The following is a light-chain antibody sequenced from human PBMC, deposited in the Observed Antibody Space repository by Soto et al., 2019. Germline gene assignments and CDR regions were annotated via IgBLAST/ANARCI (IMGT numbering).Light chain of an antibody. V-gene: IGLV2-14*01. J-gene: IGLJ2*01. CDR3: ISYKTDDTFV. Sequence: QSALTQPASVSGSPGQSITISCAGTRSDIGASNSVSWYQHLPGRSPTLIIYEATNRPSGVSERVSGSKAGDTASLTISGLQADDESEYFCISYKTDDTFVFGGGTKLTVL. CDR1: RSDIGASNS. CDR2: EAT.